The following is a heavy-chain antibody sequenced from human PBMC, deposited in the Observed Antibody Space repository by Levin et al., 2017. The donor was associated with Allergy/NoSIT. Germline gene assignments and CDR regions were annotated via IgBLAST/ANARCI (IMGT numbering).Heavy chain of an antibody. V-gene: IGHV3-30-3*01. D-gene: IGHD4-17*01. J-gene: IGHJ4*02. CDR1: GFTFSSYA. CDR3: ARGGATVTTGPGDY. Sequence: GGSLRLSCAASGFTFSSYAMHWVRQAPGKGLEWVAVISYDGSNKYYADSVKGRFTISRDNSKNTLYLQMNSLRAEDTAVYYCARGGATVTTGPGDYWGQGTLVTVSS. CDR2: ISYDGSNK.